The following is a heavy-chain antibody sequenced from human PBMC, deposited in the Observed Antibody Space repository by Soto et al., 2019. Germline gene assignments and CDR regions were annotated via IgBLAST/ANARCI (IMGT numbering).Heavy chain of an antibody. CDR1: GFTFRNYA. CDR2: ISGNGGDI. V-gene: IGHV3-23*01. CDR3: AKRGDIVEVSRTFVGYGMDV. Sequence: VGSLRLSCAASGFTFRNYAMSWVRQVPGKGLEWVSRISGNGGDINYADSVKGRFTISRDNSKNTLYLQMNSLRAEDTAVYYCAKRGDIVEVSRTFVGYGMDVWGQGTTVTVSS. J-gene: IGHJ6*02. D-gene: IGHD2-2*01.